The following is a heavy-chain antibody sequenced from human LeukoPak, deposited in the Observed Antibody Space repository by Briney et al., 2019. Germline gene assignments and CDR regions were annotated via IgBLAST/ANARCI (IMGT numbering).Heavy chain of an antibody. V-gene: IGHV4-34*08. CDR3: AATGYSYNY. D-gene: IGHD4-4*01. J-gene: IGHJ4*02. CDR1: GFTFSSYA. Sequence: PGGSLRLSCAASGFTFSSYAMSWVRQPPGKGLEWIGEINHSGSTNYNPSLKSRVTISVDTSKNQFSLKLSSVTAADTAVYYCAATGYSYNYWGQGTLVTVSS. CDR2: INHSGST.